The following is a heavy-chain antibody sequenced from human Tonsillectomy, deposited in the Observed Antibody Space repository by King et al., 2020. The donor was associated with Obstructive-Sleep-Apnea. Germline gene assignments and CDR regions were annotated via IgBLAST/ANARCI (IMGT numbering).Heavy chain of an antibody. J-gene: IGHJ4*02. Sequence: QLQESGPGLVKPSQTLSLTCTVSGGSISSGGYYWSWIRQHPGKGLEWIGYIYYSGSTYYNPSLKSRVTISVDTSKNQFSLKLSSVTAADTAVYYCARSSITMIVVPPFDYWGQGTLVTVSS. CDR2: IYYSGST. CDR3: ARSSITMIVVPPFDY. V-gene: IGHV4-31*03. CDR1: GGSISSGGYY. D-gene: IGHD3-22*01.